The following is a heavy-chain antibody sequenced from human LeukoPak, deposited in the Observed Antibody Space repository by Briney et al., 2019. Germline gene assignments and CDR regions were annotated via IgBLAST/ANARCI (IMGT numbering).Heavy chain of an antibody. CDR1: GLTFSNYA. V-gene: IGHV3-30*04. D-gene: IGHD6-13*01. CDR2: LAHDGGDR. Sequence: GGSLRLSCAASGLTFSNYAMHWVRQAPGKGLEWVAVLAHDGGDRYFADSVKGRFTISRDNSENTLYLQMSSLRAEDTALYYCARGTPAAAGIDYWGQGTLVTVSS. J-gene: IGHJ4*02. CDR3: ARGTPAAAGIDY.